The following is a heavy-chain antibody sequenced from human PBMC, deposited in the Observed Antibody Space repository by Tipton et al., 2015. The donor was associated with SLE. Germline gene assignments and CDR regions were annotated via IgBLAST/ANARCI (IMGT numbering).Heavy chain of an antibody. CDR3: ARETVWSGDWYFDL. Sequence: RSLRLSCAASGFTFRSYGMHWVRQAPGKGLEWVAFIRYDGSNKYYADSVKGRFTISRDNAKNSLYLQMNSLRAEDTAVYYCARETVWSGDWYFDLWGRGTLVTVSS. J-gene: IGHJ2*01. D-gene: IGHD3-10*02. CDR1: GFTFRSYG. V-gene: IGHV3-33*01. CDR2: IRYDGSNK.